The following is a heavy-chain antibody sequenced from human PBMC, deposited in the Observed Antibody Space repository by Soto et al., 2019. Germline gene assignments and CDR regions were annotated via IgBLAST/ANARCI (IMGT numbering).Heavy chain of an antibody. D-gene: IGHD3-3*01. J-gene: IGHJ5*02. CDR3: ARDGIFGVTWGHWFDP. V-gene: IGHV3-30-3*01. CDR1: GFTFSSYA. Sequence: GGSLRLSCAASGFTFSSYAMHWVRQSPGKGLEWVAVISYDGSNKYYADSVKGRFTISRDNSKNTLYLQMNSLRAEDTAVYYCARDGIFGVTWGHWFDPWGQGTLVTVSS. CDR2: ISYDGSNK.